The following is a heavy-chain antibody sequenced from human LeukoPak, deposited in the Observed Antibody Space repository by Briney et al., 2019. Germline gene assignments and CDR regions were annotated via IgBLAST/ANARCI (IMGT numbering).Heavy chain of an antibody. V-gene: IGHV1-2*04. CDR2: INPNSGGT. Sequence: SVKASSKASGYTFPSYYMHWVRQAPGQGLGGRGWINPNSGGTNYAQKFQGWVTMTRDTPISTAYMGLSRLGFDDRAVYYCAGGETTGTTRGPTRLNDAFDIWAQGTMVTVSS. J-gene: IGHJ3*02. D-gene: IGHD1-1*01. CDR1: GYTFPSYY. CDR3: AGGETTGTTRGPTRLNDAFDI.